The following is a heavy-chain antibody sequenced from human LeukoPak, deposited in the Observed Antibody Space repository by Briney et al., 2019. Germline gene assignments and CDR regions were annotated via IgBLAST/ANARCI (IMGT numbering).Heavy chain of an antibody. CDR3: ARDSSGWYAFLDY. D-gene: IGHD6-19*01. J-gene: IGHJ4*02. CDR2: IYYSGST. Sequence: PSETLSLTCTVSGGSISSSSYYWGWIRQPPGKGLEWIGSIYYSGSTYYNPSLKSRVTISVDTSKNQFSLKLSSVTAADTAVYYCARDSSGWYAFLDYWGQGTLVTVSS. CDR1: GGSISSSSYY. V-gene: IGHV4-39*07.